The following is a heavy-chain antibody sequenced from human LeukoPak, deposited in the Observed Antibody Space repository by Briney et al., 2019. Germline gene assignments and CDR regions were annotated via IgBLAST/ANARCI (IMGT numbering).Heavy chain of an antibody. D-gene: IGHD1-26*01. CDR3: AKGDTTWELPHDD. V-gene: IGHV4-59*01. Sequence: SETLSLTCTVSGGSISSFYWSWIRQPPGKGLEWIGYIYYTGSTNYNSSLKSRVTISVDTSKNQFSLNLSSVTAADTAVYYCAKGDTTWELPHDDWGQGTLVTVSS. CDR2: IYYTGST. CDR1: GGSISSFY. J-gene: IGHJ4*02.